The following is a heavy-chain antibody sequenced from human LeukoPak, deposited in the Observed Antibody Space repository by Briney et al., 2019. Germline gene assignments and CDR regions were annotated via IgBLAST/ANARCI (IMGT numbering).Heavy chain of an antibody. Sequence: GGSLRLSCAASGFTFTTYWMHWVRQAPGKGLEWISYISGSSSTIYYADSVKGRFTISRDNAKNSLYLQMNSLRDEDTAVYYCARDRYYDSSGYSPPSEVVDYWGQGTLVTVSS. CDR3: ARDRYYDSSGYSPPSEVVDY. D-gene: IGHD3-22*01. V-gene: IGHV3-48*02. CDR2: ISGSSSTI. CDR1: GFTFTTYW. J-gene: IGHJ4*02.